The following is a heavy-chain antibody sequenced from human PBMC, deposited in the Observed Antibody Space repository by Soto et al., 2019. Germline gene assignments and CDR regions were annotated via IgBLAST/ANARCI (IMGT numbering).Heavy chain of an antibody. CDR2: IYWTGGT. V-gene: IGHV4-61*01. D-gene: IGHD2-21*01. Sequence: SETLSLTCTVSGGSVSSESYYWIWVRQAPGKGLEWIGYIYWTGGTNYNPSLKSRVTISIDTSKNQIALKLRSVTTADRAVYYFARLGGYSHSLDTWGQGTLVTVSS. CDR3: ARLGGYSHSLDT. CDR1: GGSVSSESYY. J-gene: IGHJ5*02.